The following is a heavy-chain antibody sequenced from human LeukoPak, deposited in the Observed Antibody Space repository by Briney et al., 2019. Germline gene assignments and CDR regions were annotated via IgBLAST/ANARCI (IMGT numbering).Heavy chain of an antibody. CDR3: GSGSGWYSPDY. V-gene: IGHV3-49*03. D-gene: IGHD6-19*01. CDR2: IRTKAYGGTT. J-gene: IGHJ4*02. Sequence: PGGSLRLSCTASGFTFGDYAMNWFRQAPGKGLEWVGFIRTKAYGGTTEYAASVKGRFIISRDDSKSIAYLQMNSLKTEDTAVYYCGSGSGWYSPDYWGQGTLVTVSS. CDR1: GFTFGDYA.